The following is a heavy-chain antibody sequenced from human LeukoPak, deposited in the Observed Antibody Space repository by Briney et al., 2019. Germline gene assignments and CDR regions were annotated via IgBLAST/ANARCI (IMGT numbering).Heavy chain of an antibody. CDR3: ARDGSTEARGFDY. Sequence: GGSLRLSCAASGFTFSSYAMHWVRQAPGKGLEWVSSISSGSSYIYYADSVKGRFTISRDNAKNSLYLQMNSLRAEDTAVYYCARDGSTEARGFDYWGQGTLVTVSS. V-gene: IGHV3-21*01. D-gene: IGHD1-1*01. CDR1: GFTFSSYA. CDR2: ISSGSSYI. J-gene: IGHJ4*02.